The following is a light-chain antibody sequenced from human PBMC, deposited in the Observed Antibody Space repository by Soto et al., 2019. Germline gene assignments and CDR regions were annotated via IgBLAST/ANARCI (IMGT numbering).Light chain of an antibody. CDR2: AAS. J-gene: IGKJ5*01. CDR1: QGISNY. Sequence: DIQMTQSPSSLSASVGDRVTITCRASQGISNYLAWYQQKPGTVPKLLISAASTLQTGVPSRFRGSGSGTDFTFTISRLQPEDIATYYCQQYENLPTFGQGTRLEIK. CDR3: QQYENLPT. V-gene: IGKV1-33*01.